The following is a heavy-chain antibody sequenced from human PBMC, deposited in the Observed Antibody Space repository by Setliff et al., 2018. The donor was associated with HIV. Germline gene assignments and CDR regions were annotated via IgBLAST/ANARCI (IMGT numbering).Heavy chain of an antibody. CDR1: RFIFNTYD. Sequence: PGGSLRLSCAASRFIFNTYDMHWVRQAPGQGLEWVAVIWYDGSNKFYADSVKGRFTISRDTSKNTLYLQMNSLRAEDTGVYYCARGRESAFDIWGQGTMVTVSS. V-gene: IGHV3-33*01. J-gene: IGHJ3*02. CDR3: ARGRESAFDI. CDR2: IWYDGSNK.